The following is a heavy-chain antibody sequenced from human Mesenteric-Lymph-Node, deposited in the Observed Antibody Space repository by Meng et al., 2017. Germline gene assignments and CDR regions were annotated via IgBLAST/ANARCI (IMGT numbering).Heavy chain of an antibody. Sequence: QGQLQESGPGLVDPSQTLSLTCTVSGGSMSSGNYYWSWIRQPPGKGLEWIGYIHHSGSAYYNPSLKSRVSISVDTSKNQFSLNLNSMTAADTAVYYCASFDHIPRRNYFDYWGQGTLVTVSS. CDR1: GGSMSSGNYY. J-gene: IGHJ4*02. CDR3: ASFDHIPRRNYFDY. V-gene: IGHV4-30-4*01. D-gene: IGHD2-21*01. CDR2: IHHSGSA.